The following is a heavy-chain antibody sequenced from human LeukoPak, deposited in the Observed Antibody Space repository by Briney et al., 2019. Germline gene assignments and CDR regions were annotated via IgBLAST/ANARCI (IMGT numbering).Heavy chain of an antibody. CDR1: GFTFSDYY. D-gene: IGHD2-2*01. J-gene: IGHJ3*02. CDR3: ARVGLSPIDAFDI. CDR2: ISSSGSTI. V-gene: IGHV3-11*01. Sequence: PGGSLRLSCAASGFTFSDYYMSWIRQAPGKGLEWVSYISSSGSTIYYADSVKGRSTISRDNAKNSLYLQMNSLRAEDTAVYYCARVGLSPIDAFDIWGQGTMVTVSS.